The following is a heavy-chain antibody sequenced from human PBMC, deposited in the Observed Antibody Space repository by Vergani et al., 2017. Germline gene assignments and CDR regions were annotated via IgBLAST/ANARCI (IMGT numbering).Heavy chain of an antibody. V-gene: IGHV3-53*01. J-gene: IGHJ3*02. D-gene: IGHD7-27*01. CDR3: ARGPTGELDAFDI. CDR1: GFTVSSNY. CDR2: IYSGGST. Sequence: EVQLVESGGGLIQPGGSLRLSCAASGFTVSSNYMSWVRQAPGKGLEWVSVIYSGGSTYYADSVKGRFTISRDNSKNTLYLQMNSLRAEDTAVYYCARGPTGELDAFDIWGQRTMVTVSS.